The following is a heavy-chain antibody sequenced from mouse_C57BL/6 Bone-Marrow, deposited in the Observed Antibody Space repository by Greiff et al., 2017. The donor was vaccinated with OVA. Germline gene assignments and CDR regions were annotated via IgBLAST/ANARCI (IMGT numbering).Heavy chain of an antibody. V-gene: IGHV1-55*01. CDR1: GYTFTSYW. CDR2: IYPGSGST. J-gene: IGHJ2*01. Sequence: QVQLQQPGAELVKPGASVKMSCKASGYTFTSYWITWVKQRPGQGLEWIGDIYPGSGSTNYNEKFKSKATLTVDPSSSPAYMQLSSLTSEDSAVYYGARGGVTTQRHFEDWGKGTTLTVSS. D-gene: IGHD2-3*01. CDR3: ARGGVTTQRHFED.